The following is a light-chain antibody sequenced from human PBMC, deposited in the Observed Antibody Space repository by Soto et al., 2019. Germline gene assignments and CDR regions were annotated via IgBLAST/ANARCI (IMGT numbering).Light chain of an antibody. J-gene: IGKJ4*01. Sequence: DIVMTQSPDSLAVSLGERATINCKSSQSVLYSSNNKNYLAWYQQKPGQPPKLLIYWASTRESVFPNRFSGSGSGTDFTLTISSLQAEDVAVYYCQQYYSTPLTLSGGTKVEIK. CDR2: WAS. V-gene: IGKV4-1*01. CDR1: QSVLYSSNNKNY. CDR3: QQYYSTPLT.